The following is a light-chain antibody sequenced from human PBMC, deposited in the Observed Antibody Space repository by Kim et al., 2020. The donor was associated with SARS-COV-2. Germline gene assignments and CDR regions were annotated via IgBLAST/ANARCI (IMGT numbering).Light chain of an antibody. Sequence: GQSITISCPGTSSLVGNYNYVSWYQQHPDKAPKLIIYDVSYRPSGVSTRFSGSKSGNTASLTISGLQAADEADYYCTSYTGADTVVFGGGTQLTVL. V-gene: IGLV2-14*03. CDR3: TSYTGADTVV. CDR2: DVS. J-gene: IGLJ2*01. CDR1: SSLVGNYNY.